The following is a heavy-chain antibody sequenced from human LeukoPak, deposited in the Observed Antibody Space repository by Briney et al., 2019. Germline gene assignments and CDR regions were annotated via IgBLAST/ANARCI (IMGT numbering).Heavy chain of an antibody. V-gene: IGHV4-34*01. Sequence: PSETLSLTCAVYGGSFSGYYWSWIRQPPGKGLEWIGEINHSGGTNYNPSLKSRVTISVDTSKNQFSLKLSSVTAADTAVYYCAGTYYYDSSGYRDHYYGMDVWGQGTTVTVSS. CDR1: GGSFSGYY. J-gene: IGHJ6*02. CDR3: AGTYYYDSSGYRDHYYGMDV. D-gene: IGHD3-22*01. CDR2: INHSGGT.